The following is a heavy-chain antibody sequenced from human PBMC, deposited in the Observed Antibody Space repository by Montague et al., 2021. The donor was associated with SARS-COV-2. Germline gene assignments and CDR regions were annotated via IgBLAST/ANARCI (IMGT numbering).Heavy chain of an antibody. Sequence: SETLSLTCTVSGGSISGYYWTWMRQPPGKGLEWLGHIYYTGGTKYNPSLKSRGTISIDTPKNQFSLKLRSVTAADTAVYFCARTQTTCFIASCVNYFDYWGQGALVTVSS. V-gene: IGHV4-59*01. CDR1: GGSISGYY. CDR2: IYYTGGT. CDR3: ARTQTTCFIASCVNYFDY. J-gene: IGHJ4*02. D-gene: IGHD2-2*01.